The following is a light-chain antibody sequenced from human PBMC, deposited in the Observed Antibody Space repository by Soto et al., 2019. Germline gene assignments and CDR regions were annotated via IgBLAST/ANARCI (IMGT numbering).Light chain of an antibody. Sequence: AIRMTQSPSSFSASTGDRVTITCRASQGISSYLAWYQQKPGKAPKLLIYAASTLQSGVPSRFSGSGSGTDFTLTISCLQPEDFATYYCQQADSFPLTFGGGAKVDI. J-gene: IGKJ4*01. CDR2: AAS. CDR1: QGISSY. V-gene: IGKV1-8*01. CDR3: QQADSFPLT.